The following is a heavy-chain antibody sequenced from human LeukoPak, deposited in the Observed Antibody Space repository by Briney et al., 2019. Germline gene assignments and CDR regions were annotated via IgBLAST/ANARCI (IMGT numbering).Heavy chain of an antibody. J-gene: IGHJ4*02. CDR3: AKAGGAYDFWSGYFGLSPDY. V-gene: IGHV3-48*03. CDR2: ISSSGSTI. CDR1: GFTFSSYE. D-gene: IGHD3-3*01. Sequence: GGSLRLSCAASGFTFSSYEMNWVRQAPGKGLEWVSYISSSGSTIYYADSVRGRFTISRDNAKNSLYLQMNSLRVEDTAVYYCAKAGGAYDFWSGYFGLSPDYWGQGTPVTVSS.